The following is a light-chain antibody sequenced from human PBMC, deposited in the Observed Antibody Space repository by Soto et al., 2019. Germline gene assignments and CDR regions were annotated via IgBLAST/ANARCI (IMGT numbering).Light chain of an antibody. V-gene: IGLV1-44*01. CDR2: SNN. Sequence: QSVLTQPPSASGTPGPRVTISCSGSSSNIGSNTVNWYQQLPGTAPKLLIYSNNQRPSGAPDRFSGYKSGTAASLAISGLQSEDEADYYCAAWDDSLNVVVFGGGTKLTVL. J-gene: IGLJ2*01. CDR3: AAWDDSLNVVV. CDR1: SSNIGSNT.